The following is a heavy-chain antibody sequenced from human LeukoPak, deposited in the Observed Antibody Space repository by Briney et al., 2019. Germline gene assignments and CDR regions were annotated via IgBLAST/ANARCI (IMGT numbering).Heavy chain of an antibody. D-gene: IGHD4-17*01. CDR2: IYYSGST. V-gene: IGHV4-31*03. CDR3: ARGDYGDDSPFDY. CDR1: GGSISSGGYY. J-gene: IGHJ4*02. Sequence: SETLSLTCTVSGGSISSGGYYWSWIRQHPRKGLEWIGYIYYSGSTYYNPSLKSRVTISVDTSKNQFSLKLSSVTAADTAVYYCARGDYGDDSPFDYWGQGTLVTVSS.